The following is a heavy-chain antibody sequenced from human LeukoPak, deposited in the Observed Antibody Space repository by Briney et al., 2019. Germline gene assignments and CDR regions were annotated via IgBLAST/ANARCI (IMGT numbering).Heavy chain of an antibody. CDR2: IYYSGST. J-gene: IGHJ4*02. CDR3: ARHTSMVRGVMKYYFDY. D-gene: IGHD3-10*01. Sequence: KPSETLSLTCTVSGVSISSSSYYWVWMRQPPGKGLEWIGSIYYSGSTYYNPSLKSRVTISVDPSKTQFSLRLNSVTAADTAVYYCARHTSMVRGVMKYYFDYWGQGTLATVSS. V-gene: IGHV4-39*01. CDR1: GVSISSSSYY.